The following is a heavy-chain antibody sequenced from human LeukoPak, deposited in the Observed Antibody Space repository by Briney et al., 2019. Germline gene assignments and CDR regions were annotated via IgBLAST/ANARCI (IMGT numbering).Heavy chain of an antibody. CDR3: ARQFGAARPGY. Sequence: PGGSLRLSCAASGFTFSDHFMTWIRQAPGKGLEWISYISGSGATYYADSVKGRFTISRDNAKNSLYLQMNSLRAEDTAVYYCARQFGAARPGYWGQGTLVTVSS. V-gene: IGHV3-69-1*01. D-gene: IGHD6-6*01. CDR2: ISGSGAT. J-gene: IGHJ4*02. CDR1: GFTFSDHF.